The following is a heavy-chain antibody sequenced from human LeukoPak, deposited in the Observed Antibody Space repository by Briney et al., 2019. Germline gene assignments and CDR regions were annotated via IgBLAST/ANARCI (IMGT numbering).Heavy chain of an antibody. CDR2: IDWDDDK. D-gene: IGHD6-13*01. V-gene: IGHV2-70*11. CDR3: ARHTSRGIAAAAADC. CDR1: GFSLSTSGMC. J-gene: IGHJ4*02. Sequence: SGPALVKPTQTLTLTCTFSGFSLSTSGMCVSWIRQPPGKALEWVARIDWDDDKYYSTSLKTRLTISKDTSKNQVVLTMTNVDPVDTATYYCARHTSRGIAAAAADCWGQGTLVTVSS.